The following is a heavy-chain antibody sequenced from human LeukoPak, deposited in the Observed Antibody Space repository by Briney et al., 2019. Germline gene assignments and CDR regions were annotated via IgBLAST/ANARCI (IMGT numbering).Heavy chain of an antibody. D-gene: IGHD1-1*01. Sequence: SETLSLTCTVSGGSITNSYWNWLRQSPGKGLEWIGYINYSGSTNYNPSLKSRVTISVDTSKNQFSLNLSSVTAADTAVYFCARDPRSTNDFDIWGQGTMVTVSS. CDR3: ARDPRSTNDFDI. CDR1: GGSITNSY. CDR2: INYSGST. J-gene: IGHJ3*02. V-gene: IGHV4-59*01.